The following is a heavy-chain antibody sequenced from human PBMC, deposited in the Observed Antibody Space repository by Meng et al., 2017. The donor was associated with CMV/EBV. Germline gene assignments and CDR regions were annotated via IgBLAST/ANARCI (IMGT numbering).Heavy chain of an antibody. CDR1: GLTFSSYS. Sequence: GESLKISCSASGLTFSSYSMNWVRPAPGKGLGWVSYISSSSSTIYYADSEKGRFTMSRDNAKNSMYLQMNSLRAEDTAVYYCAREDIVVVPAASYYGMDVWGQGTTVTVSS. CDR3: AREDIVVVPAASYYGMDV. D-gene: IGHD2-2*01. J-gene: IGHJ6*02. V-gene: IGHV3-48*04. CDR2: ISSSSSTI.